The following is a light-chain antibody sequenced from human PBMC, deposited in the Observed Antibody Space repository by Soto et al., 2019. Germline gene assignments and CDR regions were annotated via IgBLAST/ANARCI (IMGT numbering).Light chain of an antibody. CDR2: GAS. J-gene: IGKJ1*01. Sequence: EIVLTQSPGTLSLSPGERATLSCRASQSVSSSYLAWYQQKPGQAPRLLIYGASSRATGLPDRFSGSGSGTYFILTISRLEPEESAVYYCQHYGSSWTFGQGTKVEIK. V-gene: IGKV3-20*01. CDR3: QHYGSSWT. CDR1: QSVSSSY.